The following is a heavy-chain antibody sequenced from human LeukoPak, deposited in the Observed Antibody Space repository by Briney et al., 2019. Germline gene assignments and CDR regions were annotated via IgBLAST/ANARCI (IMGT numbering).Heavy chain of an antibody. CDR1: GYSFTNYW. V-gene: IGHV5-51*01. CDR3: AARQTAYDSVDP. Sequence: GESLKISCKGSGYSFTNYWIGWVRQMPGKGLEWMGIIYPEDSDTKYSPSFQGQVTISVDKSISTAYLHWSNLKASDTAMYFCAARQTAYDSVDPWGQGTLVTVSS. D-gene: IGHD5-12*01. CDR2: IYPEDSDT. J-gene: IGHJ5*02.